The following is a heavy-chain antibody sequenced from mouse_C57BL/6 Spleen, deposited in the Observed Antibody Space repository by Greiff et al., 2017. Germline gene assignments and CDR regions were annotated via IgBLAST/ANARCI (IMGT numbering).Heavy chain of an antibody. D-gene: IGHD2-3*01. CDR2: IDPSDSYT. CDR1: GYTFTSYW. CDR3: ARSAIYDGYYYFDY. V-gene: IGHV1-69*01. Sequence: QVQLKQPGAELVMPGASVKLSCKASGYTFTSYWMHWVKQRPGQGLEWIGEIDPSDSYTNYNQKFKGKSTLTVDKSSSTAYMQLSSLTSEDSAVYYCARSAIYDGYYYFDYWGQGTTLTVSS. J-gene: IGHJ2*01.